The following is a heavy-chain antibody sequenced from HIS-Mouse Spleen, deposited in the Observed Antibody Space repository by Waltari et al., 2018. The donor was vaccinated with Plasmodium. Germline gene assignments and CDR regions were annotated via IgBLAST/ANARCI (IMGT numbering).Heavy chain of an antibody. CDR1: GGSFSGYY. Sequence: QVQLQQWGAGLLKPSETLSLTCAVYGGSFSGYYWSWIRQPPGKGLEWIGEINHSGSTTYNPSLKRRVTMSVDTSKNQFSRKLSSVTAADTAVYYCARVTSSGVYWYFDLWGRGTLVTVSS. J-gene: IGHJ2*01. D-gene: IGHD3-3*01. CDR3: ARVTSSGVYWYFDL. V-gene: IGHV4-34*01. CDR2: INHSGST.